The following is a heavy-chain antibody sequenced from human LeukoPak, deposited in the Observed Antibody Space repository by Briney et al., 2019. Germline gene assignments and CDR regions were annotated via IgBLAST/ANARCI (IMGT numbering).Heavy chain of an antibody. CDR1: GFTFTSWG. CDR2: IWYDGSKK. D-gene: IGHD6-19*01. J-gene: IGHJ1*01. CDR3: AKEGASSGWSVDFQH. Sequence: PGRSLRLSCATSGFTFTSWGMHWVRQAPDKGLEWVAVIWYDGSKKYYADSVKGRFTISRDISKNTLYLQMDSLRAEDTAVYYCAKEGASSGWSVDFQHWGQGTLVTVSS. V-gene: IGHV3-33*06.